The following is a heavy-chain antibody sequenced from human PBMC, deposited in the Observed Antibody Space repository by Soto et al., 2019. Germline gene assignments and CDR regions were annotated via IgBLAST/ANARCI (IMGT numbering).Heavy chain of an antibody. Sequence: DSVKGSCKASGYTFTSYGISWVRQAPGQGLEWMGWISAYNGNTNYAQKLQGRVTMTTDTSTSTAYMELRSLRSDDTAVYYCAREAVYRSSRVRDGTDVSGPGHTVTVSS. J-gene: IGHJ6*02. CDR1: GYTFTSYG. CDR3: AREAVYRSSRVRDGTDV. V-gene: IGHV1-18*01. D-gene: IGHD3-16*02. CDR2: ISAYNGNT.